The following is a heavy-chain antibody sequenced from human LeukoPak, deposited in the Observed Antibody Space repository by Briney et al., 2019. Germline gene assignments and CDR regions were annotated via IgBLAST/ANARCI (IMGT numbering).Heavy chain of an antibody. Sequence: ETLSLTCAVYGGSFSGYYWSWVRQAPGKGLEWVSAISGSGGSTYYADSVKGRFTISRDNSKNTLYLQMNSLRAEDTAVYYCAKVGPIFGVVIIGFDYWGQGTLVTVSS. CDR3: AKVGPIFGVVIIGFDY. CDR2: ISGSGGST. V-gene: IGHV3-23*01. CDR1: GGSFSGYY. J-gene: IGHJ4*02. D-gene: IGHD3-3*01.